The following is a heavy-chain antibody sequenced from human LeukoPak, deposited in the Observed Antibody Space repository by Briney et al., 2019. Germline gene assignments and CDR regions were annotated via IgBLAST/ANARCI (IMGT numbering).Heavy chain of an antibody. V-gene: IGHV3-49*04. Sequence: PGGSLRLSCTASGFTFGDYAMSWVRQAPGKGLEWVGFIRSKAYGGTTEYAASVKGRFTISRDDSKSNANLQMNSLRTEDTAVYYCTFATVNGYYYYYGMDVWGQGTTVTVSS. CDR2: IRSKAYGGTT. D-gene: IGHD4-17*01. CDR1: GFTFGDYA. J-gene: IGHJ6*02. CDR3: TFATVNGYYYYYGMDV.